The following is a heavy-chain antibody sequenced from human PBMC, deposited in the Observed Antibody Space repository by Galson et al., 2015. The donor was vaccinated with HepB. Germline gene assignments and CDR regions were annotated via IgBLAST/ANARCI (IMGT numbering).Heavy chain of an antibody. V-gene: IGHV3-48*02. Sequence: SLRLSCAASGFPFGSYSMNWVRQAPGKGLEWVSYISSSSSTIYYADSVKGRFTISRDNAKNSLYLQMSSLRDEDTAVYYCAKSAYYNSGWYEDYWGQGTLVTVSS. CDR2: ISSSSSTI. J-gene: IGHJ4*01. CDR1: GFPFGSYS. CDR3: AKSAYYNSGWYEDY. D-gene: IGHD6-19*01.